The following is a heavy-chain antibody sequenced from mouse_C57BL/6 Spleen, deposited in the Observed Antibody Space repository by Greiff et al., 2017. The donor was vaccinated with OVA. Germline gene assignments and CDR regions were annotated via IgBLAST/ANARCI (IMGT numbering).Heavy chain of an antibody. D-gene: IGHD1-1*01. J-gene: IGHJ2*01. CDR1: GYTFTDYY. V-gene: IGHV1-76*01. CDR3: ARGDYGSH. Sequence: QVQLQQSGAELVRPGASVKLSCKASGYTFTDYYINWVKQRPGQGLEWIARIYPGSGNTYYNEKFKGKATLTAEKSSSTAYMQLSSLTSEDSAVYFCARGDYGSHWGQGTTLTVSS. CDR2: IYPGSGNT.